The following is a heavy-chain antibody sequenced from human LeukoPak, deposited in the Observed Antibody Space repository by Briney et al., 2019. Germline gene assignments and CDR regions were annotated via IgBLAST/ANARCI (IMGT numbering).Heavy chain of an antibody. D-gene: IGHD3-9*01. CDR2: MNPKSGNT. CDR3: TTGRPSRYADWLATHNWFDP. Sequence: ASVKVSCKTSGYTFTSYDINWVRQATGQGLEWMGWMNPKSGNTGSAQRFQGRVTMTEDTSTDTAYMELSSLRSEDTAVYYCTTGRPSRYADWLATHNWFDPWGQGTLVTVSS. CDR1: GYTFTSYD. V-gene: IGHV1-8*01. J-gene: IGHJ5*02.